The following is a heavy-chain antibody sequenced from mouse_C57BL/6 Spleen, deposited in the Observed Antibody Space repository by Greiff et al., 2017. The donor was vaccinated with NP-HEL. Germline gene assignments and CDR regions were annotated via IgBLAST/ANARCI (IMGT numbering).Heavy chain of an antibody. CDR3: ERVYSNYEVVFAY. CDR2: IYPGSGST. D-gene: IGHD2-5*01. J-gene: IGHJ3*01. CDR1: GYTFTSYW. Sequence: QVQLQQSGAELVKPGASVKMSCKASGYTFTSYWITWVKQRPGQGLEWIGDIYPGSGSTNYNEKFKSKATLTVDTSSSTAYMQLSSLTSEDSAVYYCERVYSNYEVVFAYWGQGTLVTVSA. V-gene: IGHV1-55*01.